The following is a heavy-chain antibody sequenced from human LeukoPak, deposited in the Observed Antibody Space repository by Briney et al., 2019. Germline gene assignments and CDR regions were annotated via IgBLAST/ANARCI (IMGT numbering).Heavy chain of an antibody. CDR3: AKEGYYDFWGGSPPHYYYYYMDV. CDR2: ISWDGGST. D-gene: IGHD3-3*01. Sequence: PGGSLRLSCAASGFTFDDYTMHWVRQAPGKGLEWVSLISWDGGSTYYADSVKGRFTISRDNSKNSLYLQMNSLRTEDTALYYCAKEGYYDFWGGSPPHYYYYYMDVWGKGTTVTVSS. J-gene: IGHJ6*03. V-gene: IGHV3-43*01. CDR1: GFTFDDYT.